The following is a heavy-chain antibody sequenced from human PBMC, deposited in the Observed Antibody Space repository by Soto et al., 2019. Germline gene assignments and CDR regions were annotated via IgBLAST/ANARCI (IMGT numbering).Heavy chain of an antibody. CDR3: ARQGYGDSPGMEDV. D-gene: IGHD4-17*01. V-gene: IGHV4-59*08. CDR2: IYYSGST. CDR1: GGSISSYY. J-gene: IGHJ6*02. Sequence: SETLPLTCTVSGGSISSYYWSWIRQPPGKGLEWIGYIYYSGSTNYNPSLKSRVTISVDTSKNQFSLKLSSVTAADTAVYYCARQGYGDSPGMEDVWGQGTTVT.